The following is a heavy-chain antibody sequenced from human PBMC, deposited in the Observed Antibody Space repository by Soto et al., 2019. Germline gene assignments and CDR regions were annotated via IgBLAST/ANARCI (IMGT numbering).Heavy chain of an antibody. Sequence: PSETLSLTCTVSGGSISSYYWSWIRQPPGKGLEWIGYIYYSGSTNYNPSLKSRVTISVDTSKNQFSLKLSSVTAADTAVYYCARDGNYGMDVWGQGTTVTVYS. D-gene: IGHD1-26*01. J-gene: IGHJ6*02. CDR2: IYYSGST. V-gene: IGHV4-59*01. CDR3: ARDGNYGMDV. CDR1: GGSISSYY.